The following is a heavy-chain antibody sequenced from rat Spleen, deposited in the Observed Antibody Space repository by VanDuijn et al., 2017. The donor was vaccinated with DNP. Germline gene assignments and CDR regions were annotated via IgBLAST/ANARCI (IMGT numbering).Heavy chain of an antibody. D-gene: IGHD4-1*01. CDR2: INEDSGTI. CDR1: GFNFNDYW. J-gene: IGHJ2*01. CDR3: SREGLRASDY. V-gene: IGHV4-2*01. Sequence: EVKVVESGGGLVQPGRSLKLSCAASGFNFNDYWMGWVRQAPGKGLEWIGEINEDSGTINYTPSLKDKFTISRDNAQNTLYLQMSKLGSEDSAIYYCSREGLRASDYWGQGVLVTVSS.